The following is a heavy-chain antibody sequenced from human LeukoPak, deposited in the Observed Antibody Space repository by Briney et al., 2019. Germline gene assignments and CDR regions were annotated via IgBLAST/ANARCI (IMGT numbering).Heavy chain of an antibody. J-gene: IGHJ3*02. CDR2: KYYSGSA. CDR1: GVSVSDGRYY. D-gene: IGHD2-2*01. CDR3: ATPYCSGISCLDVFNM. V-gene: IGHV4-31*03. Sequence: SETLSLTCNVSGVSVSDGRYYWTWIRQHPGKGLEWIGYKYYSGSAKYNPSLKSRLTISIDTSKNQFSLQLSSVTAADTATHYCATPYCSGISCLDVFNMWGQGTRVTVSS.